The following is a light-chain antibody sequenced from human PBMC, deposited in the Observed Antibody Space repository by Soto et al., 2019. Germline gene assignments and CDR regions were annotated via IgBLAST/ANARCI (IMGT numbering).Light chain of an antibody. Sequence: DLQMTQSPSTLSASVGDRVSITCRASQSISTWLAWYQQSLGNAPKLLIYDASSLQSGVPSRFSGSGSGTEFTLAISSLQPDDFAIYYCQQYNSYPYTLGQGTKLEIK. CDR2: DAS. J-gene: IGKJ2*01. CDR1: QSISTW. CDR3: QQYNSYPYT. V-gene: IGKV1-5*01.